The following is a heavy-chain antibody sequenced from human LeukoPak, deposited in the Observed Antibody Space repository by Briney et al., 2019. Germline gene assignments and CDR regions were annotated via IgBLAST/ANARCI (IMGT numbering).Heavy chain of an antibody. J-gene: IGHJ1*01. Sequence: GGSLRLSCAASGFTFSFYGMHWVRQAPGEGLEWVAVVWYDGSKKYYADSVKGRFTISRDNSKNTVYLQMNSLRVEDTAVYYCAGEEDLRELRGGREFFQYWGQGTLSPSPQ. CDR3: AGEEDLRELRGGREFFQY. CDR2: VWYDGSKK. D-gene: IGHD3-10*01. CDR1: GFTFSFYG. V-gene: IGHV3-33*01.